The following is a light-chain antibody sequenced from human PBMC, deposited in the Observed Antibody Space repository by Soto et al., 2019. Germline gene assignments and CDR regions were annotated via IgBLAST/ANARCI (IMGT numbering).Light chain of an antibody. CDR1: SNDIGVFDY. CDR3: SSYTSSSTPYV. CDR2: EVS. V-gene: IGLV2-14*01. J-gene: IGLJ1*01. Sequence: QSALTQPASVSGSRGQSITISCTGTSNDIGVFDYVSWFQQHPGKAPKLLIFEVSHRHSGVSDRFSGFKSDNTASLTISGLQAEDEDDYYCSSYTSSSTPYVVGTGTKLTVL.